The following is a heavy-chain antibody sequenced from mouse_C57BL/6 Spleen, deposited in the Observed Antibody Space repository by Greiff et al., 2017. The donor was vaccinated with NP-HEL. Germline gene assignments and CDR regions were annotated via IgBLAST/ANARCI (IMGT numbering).Heavy chain of an antibody. Sequence: VQLQQPGAELVKPGASVKLSCKASGYTFTSYWMHWVKQRPGQGLEWIGMIHPNSGSTNYNEKFKSKATLTVDKSSSTAYMQLSSLTSEDAAVYYCARAGDYGSSYCYWGQGTTLTVSS. CDR3: ARAGDYGSSYCY. V-gene: IGHV1-64*01. CDR2: IHPNSGST. CDR1: GYTFTSYW. J-gene: IGHJ2*01. D-gene: IGHD1-1*01.